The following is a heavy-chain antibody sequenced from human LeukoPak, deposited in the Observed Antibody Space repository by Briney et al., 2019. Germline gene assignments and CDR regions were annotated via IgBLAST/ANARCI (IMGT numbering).Heavy chain of an antibody. Sequence: SETLSLTCTVSGDSISRCSFLWGCIRPSPGKGLEWIGSISYSGSTYYNPSLKSRVTVSIDTSKTQFSLKMTSVTAAHTAVYLCARWVGNRDWFDPWGQGTLLTVSS. CDR2: ISYSGST. CDR1: GDSISRCSFL. D-gene: IGHD1-26*01. J-gene: IGHJ5*02. V-gene: IGHV4-39*07. CDR3: ARWVGNRDWFDP.